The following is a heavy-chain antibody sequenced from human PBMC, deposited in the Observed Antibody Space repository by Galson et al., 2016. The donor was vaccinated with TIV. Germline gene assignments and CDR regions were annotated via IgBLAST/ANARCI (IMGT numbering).Heavy chain of an antibody. CDR1: GGTFNSYD. D-gene: IGHD3-3*02. J-gene: IGHJ4*02. CDR2: INPAVGLT. CDR3: SSASHLVPTVHHY. Sequence: SVKVSCKASGGTFNSYDISWLRQVPGQGFEWMGRINPAVGLTKYAQRFQGRITITAAYMELSSLRSEGTAVYYCSSASHLVPTVHHYWGQGILVTVSS. V-gene: IGHV1-69*04.